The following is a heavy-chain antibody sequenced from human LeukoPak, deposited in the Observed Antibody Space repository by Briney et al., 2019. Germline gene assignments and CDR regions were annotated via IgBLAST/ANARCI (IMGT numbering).Heavy chain of an antibody. V-gene: IGHV4-39*07. D-gene: IGHD6-6*01. CDR1: GGSISSSRYY. CDR3: ARASISSSHAFDI. J-gene: IGHJ3*02. CDR2: IYHSGST. Sequence: SETLSLTCTVSGGSISSSRYYWGWIRQPPGKGLEWIGSIYHSGSTYYNPSLKSRVTISVDTSKNQFSLKLSSVTAADTAVYYCARASISSSHAFDIWGQGTMVTVSS.